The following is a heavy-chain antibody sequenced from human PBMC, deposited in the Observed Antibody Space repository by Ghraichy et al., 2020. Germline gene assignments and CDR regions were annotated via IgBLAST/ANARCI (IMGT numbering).Heavy chain of an antibody. CDR1: GFTFSSYS. Sequence: GGSLRLSCAASGFTFSSYSMNWVRQAPGKGLEWVSSISSSSSYIYYADSVKGRFTISRDNAKNSLYLQMNSLRAEDTAVYYCARGPDSGSYYGSLYYYYYMDVWGKGTTVTVSS. D-gene: IGHD1-26*01. J-gene: IGHJ6*03. CDR3: ARGPDSGSYYGSLYYYYYMDV. V-gene: IGHV3-21*01. CDR2: ISSSSSYI.